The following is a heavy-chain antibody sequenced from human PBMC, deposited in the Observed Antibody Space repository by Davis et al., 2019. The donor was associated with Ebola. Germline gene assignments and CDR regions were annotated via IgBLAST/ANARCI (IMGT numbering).Heavy chain of an antibody. D-gene: IGHD3-10*01. J-gene: IGHJ6*02. CDR3: ARDPGGGLSYYALDV. CDR2: VWYDGDET. V-gene: IGHV3-33*01. CDR1: GFTFEHFG. Sequence: GGSLRLFCAASGFTFEHFGMHWVRQVPGEGLEWLAVVWYDGDETDYADSVKGRFTISRDNSEKTVSLQMNSLRAEDTAVYYCARDPGGGLSYYALDVWGQGTTVTVSS.